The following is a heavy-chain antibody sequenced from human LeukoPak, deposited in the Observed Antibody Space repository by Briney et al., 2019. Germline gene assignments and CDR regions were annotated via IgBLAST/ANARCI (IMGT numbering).Heavy chain of an antibody. CDR2: ISAYNGNT. Sequence: ASVKVSCKASGYTFTSYGISWVRQAPGQGLEWMGWISAYNGNTNYAQKLQGRVTMTTDTSTSTAYMELRSLRSDDTAVYYCARTPDVRFLEWSNNWFDPWGQGTLVTVSS. CDR3: ARTPDVRFLEWSNNWFDP. J-gene: IGHJ5*02. V-gene: IGHV1-18*01. D-gene: IGHD3-3*01. CDR1: GYTFTSYG.